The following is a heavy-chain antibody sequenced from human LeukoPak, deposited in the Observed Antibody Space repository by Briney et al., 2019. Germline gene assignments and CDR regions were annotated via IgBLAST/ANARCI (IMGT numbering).Heavy chain of an antibody. CDR2: IYSSGST. Sequence: PSETLSLTCTVSGGSISNFYWSWIRQPAGKTLEWIGRIYSSGSTNYNPSLKGRVTMSLDTSKNQLSLKLSSVTAADTAVYFCARETTGAGTARPFDYWGQGTLVTVSS. J-gene: IGHJ4*02. V-gene: IGHV4-4*07. CDR1: GGSISNFY. CDR3: ARETTGAGTARPFDY. D-gene: IGHD6-13*01.